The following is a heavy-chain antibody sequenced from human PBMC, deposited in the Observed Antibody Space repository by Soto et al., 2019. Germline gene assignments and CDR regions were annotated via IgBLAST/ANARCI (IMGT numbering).Heavy chain of an antibody. CDR3: AKDKAAARPDYFDY. Sequence: PGGSLRLSCAASGFTFDDYAMHWVRQAPGKGLEWVPGISWNSGSIGYADSVKGRFTISRDNAKNSLYLQMNSLRAEDTALYYCAKDKAAARPDYFDYWGQGTLVTVSS. CDR1: GFTFDDYA. V-gene: IGHV3-9*01. CDR2: ISWNSGSI. J-gene: IGHJ4*02. D-gene: IGHD6-6*01.